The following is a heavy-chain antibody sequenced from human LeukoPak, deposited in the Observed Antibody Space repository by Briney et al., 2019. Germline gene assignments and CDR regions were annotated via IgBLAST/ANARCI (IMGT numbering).Heavy chain of an antibody. J-gene: IGHJ4*02. D-gene: IGHD2-21*02. V-gene: IGHV4-59*08. CDR2: IYYTGDT. CDR3: ARHQRGFCDGGDCPYYFDH. Sequence: SETLSLMGTVSRGAISTYYWSWLRQPPGKGLEWIGYIYYTGDTRSNPSLKSRVTLLVDTSKNQFSLRLTSVTAADTAVYYCARHQRGFCDGGDCPYYFDHWGQGTLVTVSS. CDR1: RGAISTYY.